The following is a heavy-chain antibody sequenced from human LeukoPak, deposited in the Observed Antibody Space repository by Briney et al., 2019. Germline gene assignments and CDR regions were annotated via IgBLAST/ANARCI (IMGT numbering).Heavy chain of an antibody. Sequence: GGSLRLSCAASGFTFSNAWMSWVRQAPGKGLEWVGRLKSKPDGGTTDYAAPVKGRFTISRDDSKNTLFLQMNSLKTEDTGVYYCATWGFRSLDYWGQGTLVTVSS. CDR2: LKSKPDGGTT. V-gene: IGHV3-15*01. J-gene: IGHJ4*02. CDR1: GFTFSNAW. D-gene: IGHD3-16*01. CDR3: ATWGFRSLDY.